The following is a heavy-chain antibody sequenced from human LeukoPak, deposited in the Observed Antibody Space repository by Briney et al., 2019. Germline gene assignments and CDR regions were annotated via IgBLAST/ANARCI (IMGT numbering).Heavy chain of an antibody. J-gene: IGHJ4*02. Sequence: GSLKDSCEASRYTFTEYHVYCVCPAPGKRLGWMAWINPNSGGTNYAQKFQASLTMNRDPSISTAYMELSRLTSDDTAVYYCARGRGSYVVNYFEYWGQGTLVTVSS. CDR1: RYTFTEYH. V-gene: IGHV1-2*02. CDR2: INPNSGGT. D-gene: IGHD1-26*01. CDR3: ARGRGSYVVNYFEY.